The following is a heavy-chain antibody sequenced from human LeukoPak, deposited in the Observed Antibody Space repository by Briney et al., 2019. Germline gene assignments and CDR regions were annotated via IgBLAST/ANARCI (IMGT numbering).Heavy chain of an antibody. V-gene: IGHV4-39*01. J-gene: IGHJ5*02. CDR1: GDSISSSRYY. Sequence: SETLSLTCTVSGDSISSSRYYWGWSRQPPGKGLEWIGSASYSGSPYYNPSVKSRVTTSVDTSKNQFSLRLSSVTATDTAMYYCARHGWDYPSGTYYTFDPWGQGTLVTVSS. D-gene: IGHD3-10*01. CDR3: ARHGWDYPSGTYYTFDP. CDR2: ASYSGSP.